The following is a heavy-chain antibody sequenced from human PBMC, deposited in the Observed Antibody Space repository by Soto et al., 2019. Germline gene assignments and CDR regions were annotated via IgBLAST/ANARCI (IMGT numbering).Heavy chain of an antibody. J-gene: IGHJ6*02. V-gene: IGHV4-59*08. D-gene: IGHD3-16*01. CDR2: IYYSGST. CDR3: ARMTYYDYVWGSYSPHHYYYGIDV. CDR1: GGSISSYY. Sequence: SETLSLTCTVSGGSISSYYWSWIRQPPGKGLEWIGYIYYSGSTNYNPSLKSRVTISVDTSKNQFSLKLSSVTAADTAVYYCARMTYYDYVWGSYSPHHYYYGIDVWGQGTTVTVSS.